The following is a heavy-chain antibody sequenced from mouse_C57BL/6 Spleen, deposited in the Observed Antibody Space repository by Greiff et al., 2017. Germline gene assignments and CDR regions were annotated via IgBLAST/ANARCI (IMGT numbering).Heavy chain of an antibody. Sequence: QVQLQQSGAELARPGASVKLSCKASGYTFTSYGISWVKQRTGQGLEWIGEIYPRSGNTYYTEKFKGKATLTADKSSSTAYMELRSLTSEDSAVYFCAREYDYGGDYWGQGTSVTVSS. J-gene: IGHJ4*01. CDR3: AREYDYGGDY. CDR1: GYTFTSYG. V-gene: IGHV1-81*01. D-gene: IGHD2-4*01. CDR2: IYPRSGNT.